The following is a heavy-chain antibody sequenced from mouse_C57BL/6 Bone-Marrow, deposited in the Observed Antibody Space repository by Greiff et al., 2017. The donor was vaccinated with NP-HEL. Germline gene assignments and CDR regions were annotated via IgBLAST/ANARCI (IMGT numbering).Heavy chain of an antibody. V-gene: IGHV1-85*01. CDR1: GYTFTSYD. J-gene: IGHJ3*01. Sequence: QVQLKESGPELVKPGASVKLSCKASGYTFTSYDINWVKQRPGQGLEWIGWIYPRDGSTKYNEKFKGKATLTVDTSSSTAYMELHSLTSEDSAVYFWARSGGNSSGYVPFAYWGQGTLVTVSA. CDR3: ARSGGNSSGYVPFAY. D-gene: IGHD3-2*02. CDR2: IYPRDGST.